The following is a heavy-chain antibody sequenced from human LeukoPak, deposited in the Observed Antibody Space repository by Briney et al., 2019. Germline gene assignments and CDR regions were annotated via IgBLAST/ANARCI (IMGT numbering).Heavy chain of an antibody. V-gene: IGHV1-46*01. CDR1: GYTFTSYY. CDR3: ARDRTMVRNGPDAFDI. Sequence: ASVKVSCKASGYTFTSYYMHRVRQAPGQGLEWMGIINPSGGSTSYAQKFQGRVTMTRDTSTSTVYMELSSLRSEDTAVYYCARDRTMVRNGPDAFDIWGQGTMVTVSS. J-gene: IGHJ3*02. CDR2: INPSGGST. D-gene: IGHD3-10*01.